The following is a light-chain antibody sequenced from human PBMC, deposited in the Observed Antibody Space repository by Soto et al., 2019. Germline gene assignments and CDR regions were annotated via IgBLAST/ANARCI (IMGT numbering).Light chain of an antibody. J-gene: IGKJ1*01. CDR2: NAP. CDR1: QSVRTTY. CDR3: QQYSSSQGWT. V-gene: IGKV3-20*01. Sequence: EIVLTQSPVPLSLSPRERATLSCRASQSVRTTYLAWYQQKPGQAPRLLIYNAPNRTTGIPDRFSGSGSGTDFTLTINRLEPADFAVYFCQQYSSSQGWTSGQGTKVDIK.